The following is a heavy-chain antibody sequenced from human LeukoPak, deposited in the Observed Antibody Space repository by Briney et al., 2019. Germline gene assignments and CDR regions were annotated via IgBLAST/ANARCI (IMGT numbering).Heavy chain of an antibody. V-gene: IGHV3-7*03. J-gene: IGHJ6*02. D-gene: IGHD3-16*01. Sequence: GGSLRLSCAASGFTFSSYWMNWARQAPGKGLEWVASMNHNGNVNYYVDSVKGRFTISRDNAKNSLYLQMSNLRAEDTAVHFCARGGGLDVWGQGATVTVSS. CDR3: ARGGGLDV. CDR2: MNHNGNVN. CDR1: GFTFSSYW.